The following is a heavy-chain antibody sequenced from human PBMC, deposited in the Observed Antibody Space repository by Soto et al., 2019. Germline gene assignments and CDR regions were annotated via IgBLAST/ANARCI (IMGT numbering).Heavy chain of an antibody. CDR1: GYPVTAYY. CDR2: INPATGAA. Sequence: QLHLVQSGAVVKKPGASVTVSCSASGYPVTAYYMHWVRQAPGRGLEWMGGINPATGAAKYTQTFPGRGTMTRDTSTSTVFLEPSGLTSGDTAVFYCARGGGVGVAGSAAFDMWGQGTLVTVSS. V-gene: IGHV1-2*02. CDR3: ARGGGVGVAGSAAFDM. J-gene: IGHJ3*02. D-gene: IGHD3-3*01.